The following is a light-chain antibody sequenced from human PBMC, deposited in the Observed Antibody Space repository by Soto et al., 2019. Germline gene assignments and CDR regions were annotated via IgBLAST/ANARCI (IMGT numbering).Light chain of an antibody. V-gene: IGKV1-5*03. CDR2: KAS. CDR1: QSISSS. CDR3: QQYKSFPT. J-gene: IGKJ1*01. Sequence: DIQMTQSPSTLSASVGDRVTITCRASQSISSSLAWYQQKPGKAPNLLIFKASSLETGVPSRFSGSGSGTEFTLTISSLQPDDFATYYCQQYKSFPTFGQGTKVEIK.